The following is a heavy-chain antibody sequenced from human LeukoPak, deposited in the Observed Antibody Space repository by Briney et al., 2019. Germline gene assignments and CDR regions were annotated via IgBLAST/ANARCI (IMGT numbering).Heavy chain of an antibody. CDR1: GGSFSGYY. D-gene: IGHD3-10*01. J-gene: IGHJ6*03. V-gene: IGHV4-34*12. CDR3: ARDRGVTVTTAPYYYYYMDV. Sequence: SEILSLTCAVYGGSFSGYYWGGSARPPGKGLEWMGEFIHSGSTNYNPSLKSRVTISVDRSKNQFSLKLSSVTAADTAVYYCARDRGVTVTTAPYYYYYMDVWGKGTTVTVSS. CDR2: FIHSGST.